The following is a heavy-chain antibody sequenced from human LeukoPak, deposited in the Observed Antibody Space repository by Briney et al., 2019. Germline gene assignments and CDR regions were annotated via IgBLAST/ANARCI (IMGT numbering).Heavy chain of an antibody. Sequence: GGSLRLSCAASGFTFSNYWMHWVRQAPGKGLVWVSRINSDGSSTSYADSVKGRFTISRDNAKNTLYLQMNSLRAEDTAVYYCARENLRCSSTSCYYFDYWGQGTLVTVSS. CDR1: GFTFSNYW. CDR2: INSDGSST. CDR3: ARENLRCSSTSCYYFDY. D-gene: IGHD2-2*01. J-gene: IGHJ4*02. V-gene: IGHV3-74*01.